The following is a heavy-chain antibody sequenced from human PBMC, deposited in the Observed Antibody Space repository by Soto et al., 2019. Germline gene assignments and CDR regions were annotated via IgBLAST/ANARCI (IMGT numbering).Heavy chain of an antibody. Sequence: SSETLSLTCAVYGGSFSGYYWSWIRQPPGKGLEWIGEINHSGSTNYNPSLKSRVTISVDTSKNQFSLKLSSVTAADTAVYYCARQGFGPPEQQLAHFDYWGQGTLVTVSS. CDR3: ARQGFGPPEQQLAHFDY. CDR1: GGSFSGYY. CDR2: INHSGST. V-gene: IGHV4-34*01. J-gene: IGHJ4*02. D-gene: IGHD6-13*01.